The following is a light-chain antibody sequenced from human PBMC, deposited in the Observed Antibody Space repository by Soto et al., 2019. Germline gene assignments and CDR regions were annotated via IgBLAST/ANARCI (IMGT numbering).Light chain of an antibody. V-gene: IGLV7-43*01. J-gene: IGLJ3*02. CDR1: SGAVTSAFY. CDR3: LLYFAGPPPTVL. CDR2: DIS. Sequence: QTVVTQEPSLTVSPGGTVTLTCASSSGAVTSAFYQHWFQQKPGQGPRALIFDISNAYSGTPARFSGSLLGDKAALILSGALPEYEAHYYCLLYFAGPPPTVLFGGGTKLTVL.